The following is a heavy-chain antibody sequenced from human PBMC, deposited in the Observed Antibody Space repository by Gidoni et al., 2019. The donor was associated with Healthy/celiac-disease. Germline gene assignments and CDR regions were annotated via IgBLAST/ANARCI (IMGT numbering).Heavy chain of an antibody. J-gene: IGHJ1*01. CDR3: ARGADYDYIWGSYPQGG. Sequence: EVQLVESGGGLVQPGGSLRLSCAASGFTVSSNYMSWVRQAPGKGLAWVSVIYSGGSTDYADSVKGRFTISRDNSKNTLYLQMNSLRAEDTAVYYCARGADYDYIWGSYPQGGWGQGTLVTVSS. V-gene: IGHV3-66*01. CDR2: IYSGGST. D-gene: IGHD3-16*02. CDR1: GFTVSSNY.